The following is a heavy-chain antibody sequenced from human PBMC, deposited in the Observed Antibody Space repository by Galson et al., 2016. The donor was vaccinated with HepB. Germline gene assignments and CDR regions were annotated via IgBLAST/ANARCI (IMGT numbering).Heavy chain of an antibody. D-gene: IGHD3-22*01. J-gene: IGHJ4*02. CDR1: GGSISGYS. CDR3: ARQGGYNSRGYYPKYFDY. CDR2: IYSSGST. Sequence: SETLSLTCTVSGGSISGYSWSWIRQPPGKGLEWIGYIYSSGSTNYNPSLKSRVTISVDTSKSQFSLKLSSVTAADTAVYYCARQGGYNSRGYYPKYFDYWGQGTLVTVSS. V-gene: IGHV4-59*08.